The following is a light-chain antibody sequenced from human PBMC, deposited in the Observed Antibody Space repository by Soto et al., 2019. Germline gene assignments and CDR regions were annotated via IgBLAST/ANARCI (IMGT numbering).Light chain of an antibody. V-gene: IGKV2-28*01. J-gene: IGKJ5*01. Sequence: DIVMTQSPLSLPVIPGEPASISCWSSQSLLDSNGNNHLNWYLQKPGQSPQVLIFLGSNLASGAPDRFSGSGTGTDFTLKISRVEAEDVGDSYCIQDLKTPLTFGQGTRLEIK. CDR2: LGS. CDR3: IQDLKTPLT. CDR1: QSLLDSNGNNH.